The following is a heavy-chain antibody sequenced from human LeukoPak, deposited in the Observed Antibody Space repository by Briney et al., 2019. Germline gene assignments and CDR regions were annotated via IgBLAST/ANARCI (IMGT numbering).Heavy chain of an antibody. V-gene: IGHV4-39*01. CDR1: GDSISSSIYY. Sequence: PSETLSLTCTVSGDSISSSIYYWGWIRQPPGKGLEWIGSIFYTGSTYYNPSLKSRVTMSVDTSRNQFSLRLSSVTAADTAVYYCARSYSPYVNYYSYYLGVWGKGTTVTVSS. D-gene: IGHD3-10*02. CDR3: ARSYSPYVNYYSYYLGV. J-gene: IGHJ6*03. CDR2: IFYTGST.